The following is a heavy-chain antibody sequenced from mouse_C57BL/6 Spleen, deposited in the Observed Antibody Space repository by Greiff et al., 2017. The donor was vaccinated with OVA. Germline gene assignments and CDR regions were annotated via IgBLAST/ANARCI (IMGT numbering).Heavy chain of an antibody. CDR1: GYTFTDYY. Sequence: QVQLQQSGAELVKPGASVKISCKASGYTFTDYYINWVKQRPGQGLEWIGKIGPGSGSTYYNEKFKGKATLTADKSSSTAYMQLSSLTSEDSAVYVCAVIYYYGSSYMDYWGQGTSVTVSS. D-gene: IGHD1-1*01. CDR3: AVIYYYGSSYMDY. CDR2: IGPGSGST. J-gene: IGHJ4*01. V-gene: IGHV1-77*01.